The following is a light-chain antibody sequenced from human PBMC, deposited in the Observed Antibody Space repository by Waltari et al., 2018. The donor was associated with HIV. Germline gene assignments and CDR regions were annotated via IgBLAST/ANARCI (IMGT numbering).Light chain of an antibody. J-gene: IGLJ2*01. CDR2: RNN. V-gene: IGLV1-47*01. CDR1: SSNIGSNY. Sequence: QSVLTQPPSASGTPGQRVTISCSGSSSNIGSNYVYWYQQPPGTAPKLLISRNNQRPSGVPVGFSGSKSGTSASLAISGLPSEDAADYYCAAWDDSLSGPGFGGGTKLTVL. CDR3: AAWDDSLSGPG.